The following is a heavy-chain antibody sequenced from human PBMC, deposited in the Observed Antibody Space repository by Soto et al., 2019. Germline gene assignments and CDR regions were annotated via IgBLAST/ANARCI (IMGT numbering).Heavy chain of an antibody. CDR1: GGSISSYY. Sequence: SETLSLTCTVSGGSISSYYWSWIRQPPGKGLEWIGYIYYSGSTNYNPSLKSRVTISVDTSKNQFSLKLSSVTAADTAVYYCARLSGQHYYFDYWGQGTLVTVS. J-gene: IGHJ4*02. CDR2: IYYSGST. CDR3: ARLSGQHYYFDY. D-gene: IGHD3-3*02. V-gene: IGHV4-59*08.